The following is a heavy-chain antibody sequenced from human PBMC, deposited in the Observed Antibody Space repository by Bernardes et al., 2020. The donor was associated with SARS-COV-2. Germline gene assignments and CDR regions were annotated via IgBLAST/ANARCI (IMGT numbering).Heavy chain of an antibody. J-gene: IGHJ4*02. CDR2: INPNSGGT. CDR3: ARGSNTDY. Sequence: ASVKVSCMASGYTFPAYYIHWVRQAPGQGLEWMGWINPNSGGTKYAQNFQGRVTTTSDTSITTAYMELSSLKSDDTAVYYCARGSNTDYWGQGTLVTVSS. CDR1: GYTFPAYY. V-gene: IGHV1-2*02.